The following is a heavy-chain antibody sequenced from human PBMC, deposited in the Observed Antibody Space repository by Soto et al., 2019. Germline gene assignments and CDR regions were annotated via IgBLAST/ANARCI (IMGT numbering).Heavy chain of an antibody. J-gene: IGHJ5*02. CDR2: INPMGGST. CDR1: GYTFTSDG. D-gene: IGHD6-13*01. V-gene: IGHV1-46*01. Sequence: ASVKVSCKGSGYTFTSDGISWVRQAPGQGLEWMAIINPMGGSTNYAQEFQGRVTLTSDTSTSTVYMELSSLRFEDTALFYCARDLAAGDLWGQGTLVTVSS. CDR3: ARDLAAGDL.